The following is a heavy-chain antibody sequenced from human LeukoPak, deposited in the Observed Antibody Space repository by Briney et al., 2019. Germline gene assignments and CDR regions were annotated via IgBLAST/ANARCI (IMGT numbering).Heavy chain of an antibody. D-gene: IGHD1-14*01. CDR1: GFSFSTYY. Sequence: GGSLRLSCAASGFSFSTYYVNCVRQAPGKGLEWVSCISSSSTYIYYADSVRGRFAISRDNAKNSLYLQMNSLRAKDTAVYYCARENHGSFDYWGQGSLVTVSS. V-gene: IGHV3-21*01. CDR2: ISSSSTYI. J-gene: IGHJ4*02. CDR3: ARENHGSFDY.